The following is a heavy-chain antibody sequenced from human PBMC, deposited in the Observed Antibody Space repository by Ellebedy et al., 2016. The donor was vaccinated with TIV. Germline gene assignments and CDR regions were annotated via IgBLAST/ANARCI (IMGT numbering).Heavy chain of an antibody. Sequence: AASVKVSCKASGYTFTDYYIHWARQAPGQGLEWMGWINPYTGDTNYAQKFQGSVTVTKDPSVSAAYMEVTRLRSDDTAVYYCALARGDNYYASGRFWGQGTLVSVSS. CDR3: ALARGDNYYASGRF. J-gene: IGHJ1*01. CDR2: INPYTGDT. V-gene: IGHV1-2*02. D-gene: IGHD3-10*01. CDR1: GYTFTDYY.